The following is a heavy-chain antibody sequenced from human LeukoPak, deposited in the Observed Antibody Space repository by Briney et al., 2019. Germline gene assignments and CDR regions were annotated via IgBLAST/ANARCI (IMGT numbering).Heavy chain of an antibody. J-gene: IGHJ4*02. Sequence: SETLSLTCTVSGGSISSSYWSWIRQPPGKGLEWIGEINHSGSTNYNPSLKSRVTISVDTSKNQFSLKLSSVTAADTAVYYCARDSSSWYLDYWGQGTLVTVSS. CDR3: ARDSSSWYLDY. D-gene: IGHD6-13*01. CDR2: INHSGST. CDR1: GGSISSSY. V-gene: IGHV4-34*01.